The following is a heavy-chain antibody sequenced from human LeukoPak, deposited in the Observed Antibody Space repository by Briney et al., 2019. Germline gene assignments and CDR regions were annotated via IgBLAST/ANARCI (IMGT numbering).Heavy chain of an antibody. CDR1: GFTLSDYS. V-gene: IGHV3-21*01. CDR3: ARAGRCSSTSCYGYYYYYMDV. CDR2: ISRSSSYI. J-gene: IGHJ6*03. D-gene: IGHD2-2*01. Sequence: GGSLRLSCAVSGFTLSDYSMNWVRQAPGKGLEWVSSISRSSSYIYYADSVKGRFTISRDNSKNTLYLQMNSLRAEDTAVYYCARAGRCSSTSCYGYYYYYMDVWGKGTTVTVSS.